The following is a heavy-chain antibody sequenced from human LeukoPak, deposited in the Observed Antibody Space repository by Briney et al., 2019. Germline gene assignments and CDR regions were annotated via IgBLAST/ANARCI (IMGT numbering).Heavy chain of an antibody. CDR3: ATTNDGGGYQWGDFFDF. CDR1: GGTSNIHA. D-gene: IGHD3-22*01. CDR2: IIPNLGTT. J-gene: IGHJ4*02. V-gene: IGHV1-69*04. Sequence: ASVKVSCKASGGTSNIHAISWVRQAPGQGLEWMGRIIPNLGTTNRAQNFQDRVTLTADKSTNTAYMELTSLTSDDTAVYYCATTNDGGGYQWGDFFDFWGQGTLVTVSS.